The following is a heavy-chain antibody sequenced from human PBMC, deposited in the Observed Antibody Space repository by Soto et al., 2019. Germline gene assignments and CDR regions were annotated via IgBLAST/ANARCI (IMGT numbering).Heavy chain of an antibody. Sequence: EVQLLESGGGLVQPGGSLRLSCAASGFTFSSYAMSWVRQAPGKGLEWVSAISGSGGSTYYADSVKGRFTISRDNSKNTLYLQMNSLGAEDTAVYYCAKGLFGDDVLLWFGELFAADAFDIWGQGTMVTVSS. CDR1: GFTFSSYA. D-gene: IGHD3-10*01. CDR3: AKGLFGDDVLLWFGELFAADAFDI. V-gene: IGHV3-23*01. CDR2: ISGSGGST. J-gene: IGHJ3*02.